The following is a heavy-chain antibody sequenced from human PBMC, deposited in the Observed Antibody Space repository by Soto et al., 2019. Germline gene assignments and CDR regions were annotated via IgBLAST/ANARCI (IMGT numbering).Heavy chain of an antibody. CDR2: INSNSDSI. V-gene: IGHV3-9*01. CDR1: GFTFDDYA. CDR3: VKDESINWYSGHFRH. D-gene: IGHD6-13*01. Sequence: GGSLRLSCAASGFTFDDYAMHWVRQVPGKGLEWVSGINSNSDSIGYADSVKGRFAISRDNAKNSLHLQMNSLRAEDTAFYYCVKDESINWYSGHFRHWGQGTLVTVSS. J-gene: IGHJ1*01.